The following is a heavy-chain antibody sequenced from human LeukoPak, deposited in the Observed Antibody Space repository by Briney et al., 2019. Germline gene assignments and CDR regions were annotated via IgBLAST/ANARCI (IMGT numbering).Heavy chain of an antibody. J-gene: IGHJ4*02. D-gene: IGHD5-12*01. CDR3: AKCGNSGCHLIDY. V-gene: IGHV3-23*01. CDR1: GFTFNTNA. CDR2: ISGRTGGT. Sequence: GGSLRLSCAASGFTFNTNAMSWVRQAPGKGLEWVSAISGRTGGTYYADSVKGRITISRDNSKSTLYLQMDSLRAEDTAVYYCAKCGNSGCHLIDYWGQGTLVTVSS.